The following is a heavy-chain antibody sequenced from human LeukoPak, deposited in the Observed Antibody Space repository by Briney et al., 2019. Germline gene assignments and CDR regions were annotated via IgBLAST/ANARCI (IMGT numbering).Heavy chain of an antibody. CDR3: ARSFMEGFDY. V-gene: IGHV4-4*07. CDR1: GGSISSYY. Sequence: PSETLSLTCTVSGGSISSYYWSWIRQPAGKGLDWIGRIYTSGSTNYNPSLKSRVTMSVDTSKNQFSLKLSSVTAADTAVYYCARSFMEGFDYWGQGTLVTVS. J-gene: IGHJ4*02. CDR2: IYTSGST. D-gene: IGHD3-3*01.